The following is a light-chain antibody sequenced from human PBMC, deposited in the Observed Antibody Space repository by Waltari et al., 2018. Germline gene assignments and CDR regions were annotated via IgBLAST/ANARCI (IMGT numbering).Light chain of an antibody. CDR2: WAS. J-gene: IGKJ1*01. CDR3: QQYYSTRT. V-gene: IGKV4-1*01. Sequence: IVMTQSPDSLAVSLGERATINCNSSQSVLYSSNNKNYLAWYQQKPGQPPKLLIYWASTRESGVPDRFSGSGSGTDFTLTISSLQAEDVAVYYCQQYYSTRTFGQGTKVEIK. CDR1: QSVLYSSNNKNY.